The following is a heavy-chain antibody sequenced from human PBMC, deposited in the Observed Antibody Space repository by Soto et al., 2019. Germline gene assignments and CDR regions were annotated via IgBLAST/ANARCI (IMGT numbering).Heavy chain of an antibody. J-gene: IGHJ6*02. V-gene: IGHV4-39*01. CDR3: SRRSLTGTTAYYGMDV. CDR2: IYYSGST. D-gene: IGHD1-7*01. Sequence: SETLSLTCTVSGGSISSSSYYWGWIRQPPGKGLEWIGSIYYSGSTYYNPSLKSRVTISVDTSKNQFSLKLSSVTAADTAVYYCSRRSLTGTTAYYGMDVWGQGTTVTVSS. CDR1: GGSISSSSYY.